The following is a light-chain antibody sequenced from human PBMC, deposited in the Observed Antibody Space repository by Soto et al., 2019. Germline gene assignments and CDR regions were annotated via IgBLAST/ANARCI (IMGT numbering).Light chain of an antibody. CDR1: QSVSSSY. V-gene: IGKV3D-20*01. CDR3: QQYGSSPLT. CDR2: DAS. J-gene: IGKJ4*01. Sequence: EIVLTQSPATLSLSPGERATLSCGASQSVSSSYLAWYQQKPGLAPRLLIYDASSRATGIPDRLSGSGSGTDFTLTISRLEPEDFAVYYWQQYGSSPLTFGGGTKVEIK.